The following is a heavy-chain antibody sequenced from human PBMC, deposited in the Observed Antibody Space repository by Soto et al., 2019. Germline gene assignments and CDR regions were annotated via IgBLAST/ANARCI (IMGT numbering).Heavy chain of an antibody. CDR2: ISGSGGSK. D-gene: IGHD2-15*01. CDR3: AKTSGYFDY. CDR1: GFTFSRYG. Sequence: WGRLRRSGVASGFTFSRYGGSWVRQAPGKGLEWVSAISGSGGSKYYSDSVKGRFTISRDNSKNTLYLQMNSMRAEDTDVYDGAKTSGYFDYWAQGIMV. V-gene: IGHV3-23*01. J-gene: IGHJ4*02.